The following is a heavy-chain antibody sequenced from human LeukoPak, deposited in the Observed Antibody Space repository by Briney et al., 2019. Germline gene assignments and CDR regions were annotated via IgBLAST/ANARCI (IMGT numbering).Heavy chain of an antibody. V-gene: IGHV3-23*01. CDR2: ISGSGGST. D-gene: IGHD6-13*01. CDR1: GFTFSSYA. J-gene: IGHJ6*03. CDR3: ALIAAAGLVRVRDMDV. Sequence: GGSLRLSCAASGFTFSSYAMSWVRQAPGKGLEWVSAISGSGGSTYYADSVKGRFTISRDNSKNTLYLQMNSLRAEDTAVYYCALIAAAGLVRVRDMDVWGKGTTVTVSS.